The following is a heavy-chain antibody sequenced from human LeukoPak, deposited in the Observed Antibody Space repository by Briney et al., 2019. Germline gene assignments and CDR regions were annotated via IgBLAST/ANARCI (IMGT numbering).Heavy chain of an antibody. J-gene: IGHJ4*02. D-gene: IGHD3-3*01. Sequence: ASVKVSCKASGYTFTSYGITWVRQAPGQGLEWVGWISTHNGNTNYAQKLQGRVTMTTDTFTNTAYMELRSLTSDDTAVYYCATIFGVKNFDYWGQGTLVTVSS. V-gene: IGHV1-18*01. CDR3: ATIFGVKNFDY. CDR2: ISTHNGNT. CDR1: GYTFTSYG.